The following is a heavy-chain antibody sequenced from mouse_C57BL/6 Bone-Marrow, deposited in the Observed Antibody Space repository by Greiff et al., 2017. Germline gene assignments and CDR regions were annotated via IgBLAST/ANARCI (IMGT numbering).Heavy chain of an antibody. D-gene: IGHD2-3*01. J-gene: IGHJ3*01. CDR2: ISNLAYSI. CDR1: GFTFSDYG. V-gene: IGHV5-15*01. Sequence: EVKLMASGGGLVQPGGSLKLSCAASGFTFSDYGMAWVRQAPRKGPEWVAFISNLAYSIYYADTVTGRFTISRENAKNTLYLEMSSSRAEDTAMYYCAILGGYYGWFAYWGQGTLVTVSA. CDR3: AILGGYYGWFAY.